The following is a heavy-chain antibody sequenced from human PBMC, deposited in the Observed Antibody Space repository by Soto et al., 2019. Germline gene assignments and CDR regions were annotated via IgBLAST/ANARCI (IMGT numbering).Heavy chain of an antibody. CDR2: IIPILGIA. Sequence: QVQLVQSGAEVKKPGSSVKVSCKASGGTFSSYTISWVRQAPGQGLEWMGRIIPILGIANYAQKFQGRVTITADKSTSTAYMELSSLRSEDTAVYYCAGDHHCSGGSCYSSYWGQGTLVTVSS. J-gene: IGHJ4*02. D-gene: IGHD2-15*01. CDR3: AGDHHCSGGSCYSSY. CDR1: GGTFSSYT. V-gene: IGHV1-69*08.